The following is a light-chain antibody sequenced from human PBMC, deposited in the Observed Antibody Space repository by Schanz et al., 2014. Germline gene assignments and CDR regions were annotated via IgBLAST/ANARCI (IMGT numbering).Light chain of an antibody. V-gene: IGLV2-8*01. CDR1: SSDIGRYRY. Sequence: QSALTQPPSASGSPGQSGTISCTGTSSDIGRYRYVSWYQQHPGKAPKLVIAEVNKRHSGVHDRFSGSKSGNTASLTVSGLQAEDESEYHCFSYVGSDTWVFGTGTKLTVL. CDR2: EVN. J-gene: IGLJ3*02. CDR3: FSYVGSDTWV.